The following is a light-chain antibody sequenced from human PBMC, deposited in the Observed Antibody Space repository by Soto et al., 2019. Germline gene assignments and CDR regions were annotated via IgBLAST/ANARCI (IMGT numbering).Light chain of an antibody. CDR2: DAS. CDR3: QHYYTYPYM. V-gene: IGKV1-5*01. J-gene: IGKJ1*01. CDR1: QRIGSW. Sequence: DIQMTQSPSTLSASVGDRVSITCRASQRIGSWLTWYQQKPGKVPILLIYDASHLTSGVPSRFSGSGSGTEFTLSISSLQPDDFATYYCQHYYTYPYMFGQGTKVDIK.